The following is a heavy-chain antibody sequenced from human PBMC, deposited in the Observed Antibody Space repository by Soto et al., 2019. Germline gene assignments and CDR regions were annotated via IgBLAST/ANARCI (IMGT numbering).Heavy chain of an antibody. V-gene: IGHV4-4*01. Sequence: XETRPRTCAVSGSSNSGSYYWTSVRQPPVKGLEWIGEIWHSGNFNYNPSLKSRVTMSVDKSKSQISLNLTSVTAADTAVYFCARGRQANYYHSGIYYGPDWFGPWGPGVLVTV. CDR3: ARGRQANYYHSGIYYGPDWFGP. CDR2: IWHSGNF. CDR1: GSSNSGSYY. D-gene: IGHD3-10*01. J-gene: IGHJ5*02.